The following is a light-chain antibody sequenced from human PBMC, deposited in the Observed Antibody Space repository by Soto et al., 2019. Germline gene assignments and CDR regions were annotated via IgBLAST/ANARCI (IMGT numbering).Light chain of an antibody. V-gene: IGLV2-14*01. Sequence: QSVLTQPASVSGSPGQSITISCTGTSDDIGAYDFVSWYQQHPGKVPRLIIYVVTGRPSGASNRFSGSKSGNTASLTISGLQAEDEADYYCSSFTKTHSYVFGTGTKLTVL. CDR1: SDDIGAYDF. CDR2: VVT. CDR3: SSFTKTHSYV. J-gene: IGLJ1*01.